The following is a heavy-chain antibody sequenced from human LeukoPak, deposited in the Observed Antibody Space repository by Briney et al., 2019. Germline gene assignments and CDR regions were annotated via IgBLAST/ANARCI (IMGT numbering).Heavy chain of an antibody. CDR3: ARVLVVSGWTNIDY. J-gene: IGHJ4*02. V-gene: IGHV3-33*01. D-gene: IGHD6-19*01. Sequence: PGGSLRLSCAASGFTFSSYGMHWVRQAPGKALEWVSFIWYDGSNKYYADSVKGRFTISRDNSKNMLYLQMNSLRAEDTAVYYCARVLVVSGWTNIDYWGQGTLVTVSS. CDR2: IWYDGSNK. CDR1: GFTFSSYG.